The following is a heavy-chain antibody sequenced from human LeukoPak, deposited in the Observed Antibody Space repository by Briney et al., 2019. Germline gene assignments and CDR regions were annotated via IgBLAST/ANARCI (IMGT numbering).Heavy chain of an antibody. V-gene: IGHV3-11*06. D-gene: IGHD5-12*01. CDR1: GFTFSDYY. CDR3: ARGVDNYYYYYMDV. Sequence: GGSLRLSCAASGFTFSDYYMSWIRQAPGKGLEWVSSISSSSSYIYYADSVKGRFTISRDNAKKSLYLQMNSLRAEDTAVYYCARGVDNYYYYYMDVWGKGTTVTISS. CDR2: ISSSSSYI. J-gene: IGHJ6*03.